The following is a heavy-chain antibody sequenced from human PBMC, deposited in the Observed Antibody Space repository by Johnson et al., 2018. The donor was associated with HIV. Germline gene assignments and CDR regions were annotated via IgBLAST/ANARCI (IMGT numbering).Heavy chain of an antibody. J-gene: IGHJ3*02. D-gene: IGHD2-15*01. CDR1: GFTFSSYA. CDR2: ISYDGSNK. V-gene: IGHV3-30-3*01. CDR3: ARSPRIVVVVAATVGHAFYI. Sequence: VQLVESGGGVVQPGRSLRLSCAASGFTFSSYAMHWVRQAPGKGLEWVAVISYDGSNKYYADSVKGRFTISRDNSKNTLYLQMNSLRAEDTAVYYCARSPRIVVVVAATVGHAFYIWGQGTMVTVSS.